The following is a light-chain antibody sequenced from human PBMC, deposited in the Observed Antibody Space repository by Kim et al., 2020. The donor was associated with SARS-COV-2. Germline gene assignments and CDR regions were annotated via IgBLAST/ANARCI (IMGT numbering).Light chain of an antibody. CDR1: QSVDGW. V-gene: IGKV1-5*03. CDR3: KQYETYWT. J-gene: IGKJ1*01. Sequence: DIQMTQSPSTLSAFVGDRVTMTCRASQSVDGWLAWYQQKPGKAPRLLIYQASKLASGVPSRFSGSGSGTDFTLTVSNLQSDDSAVYYFKQYETYWTFGPGTKVDIK. CDR2: QAS.